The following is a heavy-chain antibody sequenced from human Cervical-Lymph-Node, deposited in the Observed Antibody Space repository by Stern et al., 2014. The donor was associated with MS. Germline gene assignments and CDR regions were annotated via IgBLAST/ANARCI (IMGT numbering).Heavy chain of an antibody. J-gene: IGHJ5*02. CDR1: GYIFTDYY. CDR3: TRALRIADRPSPGGHWFDP. Sequence: QVQLLQPGAEVEKPGASVKVSCKASGYIFTDYYLHWVRQAPGQGLEWMGRINPKSGGTSYAQSFQGRVTLTRDTSITTAYMDLSRLTSDDTAVYYCTRALRIADRPSPGGHWFDPWGQGTLVIVS. V-gene: IGHV1-2*02. CDR2: INPKSGGT. D-gene: IGHD6-6*01.